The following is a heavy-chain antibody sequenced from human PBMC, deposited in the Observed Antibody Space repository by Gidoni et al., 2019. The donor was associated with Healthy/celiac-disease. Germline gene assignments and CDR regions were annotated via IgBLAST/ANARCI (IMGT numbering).Heavy chain of an antibody. Sequence: EVQLVESGGGLVQPGGSLRLSCSASGFTFSSYAMHWVRQAPGKGLEYVSAISSNGGSTYYADSVKGRFTISRDNSKNTLYLQMSSLRAEDTAVYYCVKELDYYGSGGYFDYWGQGTLVTVSS. V-gene: IGHV3-64D*09. CDR3: VKELDYYGSGGYFDY. CDR2: ISSNGGST. J-gene: IGHJ4*02. D-gene: IGHD3-10*01. CDR1: GFTFSSYA.